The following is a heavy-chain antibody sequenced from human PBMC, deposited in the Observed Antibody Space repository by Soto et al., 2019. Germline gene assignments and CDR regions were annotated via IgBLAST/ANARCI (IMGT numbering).Heavy chain of an antibody. V-gene: IGHV3-30-3*01. Sequence: GGSLRLSCAASGFTFSSYAMHWVRQAPGKGLEWVAVISYDGSNKYYADSVKGRFTISRDNSKNTLYLQMNSLRAEDTAVYYCARELNVLRFLEWTTYGMDVWGQGTTVTVSS. CDR1: GFTFSSYA. CDR2: ISYDGSNK. J-gene: IGHJ6*02. D-gene: IGHD3-3*01. CDR3: ARELNVLRFLEWTTYGMDV.